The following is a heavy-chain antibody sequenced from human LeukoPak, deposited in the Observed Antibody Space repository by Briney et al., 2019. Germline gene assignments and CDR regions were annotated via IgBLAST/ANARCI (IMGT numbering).Heavy chain of an antibody. D-gene: IGHD1-26*01. J-gene: IGHJ4*02. CDR1: GYTFTSYG. CDR2: ISAYNGNT. V-gene: IGHV1-18*01. CDR3: ARDYIVGATYARYFDY. Sequence: GASVKVSCKASGYTFTSYGISWVRQAPGQGLEWMGWISAYNGNTNYAQKLQGRVTMTTDTSTSTAYMELRSLRSDDTAVYYCARDYIVGATYARYFDYWGQGTLVTVSS.